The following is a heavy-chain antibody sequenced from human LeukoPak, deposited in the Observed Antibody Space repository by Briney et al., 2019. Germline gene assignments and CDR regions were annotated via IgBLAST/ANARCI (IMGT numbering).Heavy chain of an antibody. CDR1: GVTLSRYN. D-gene: IGHD6-19*01. CDR3: ARDTQWLVPEGYYYYMDV. Sequence: GGSLRLSCAGSGVTLSRYNMNWFRQAPGKGLERVSSISSSSRHIFHADSVKGRFTISRDNAKNSLFLQMNSLRAEDTAVYYCARDTQWLVPEGYYYYMDVWGEGTTVTVSS. J-gene: IGHJ6*03. V-gene: IGHV3-21*01. CDR2: ISSSSRHI.